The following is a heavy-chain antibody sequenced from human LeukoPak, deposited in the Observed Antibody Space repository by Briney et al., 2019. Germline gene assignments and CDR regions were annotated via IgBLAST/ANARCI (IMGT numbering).Heavy chain of an antibody. J-gene: IGHJ4*02. CDR1: GGSISSYY. D-gene: IGHD2-2*02. CDR2: IYYSGST. CDR3: ARHLRYCSSTSCYTHFDY. V-gene: IGHV4-59*01. Sequence: SETLSLTCTVSGGSISSYYWSWIRQPPGKGLEWIGYIYYSGSTNYNPSLKSRVTISVDTSKNQFSLKLSSVTAADTAVYYCARHLRYCSSTSCYTHFDYWGQGTLVTVSS.